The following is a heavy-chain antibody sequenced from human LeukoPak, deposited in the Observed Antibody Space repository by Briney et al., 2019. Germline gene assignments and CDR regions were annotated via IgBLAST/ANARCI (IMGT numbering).Heavy chain of an antibody. Sequence: ASVKVSCKASGYIFTAYYMHWVRQAPGQGPEWMGWINGNSGGTNYAQKFRGRVTMTRDTSITTAYMEVSGLRSDDTAVYFCARGEIDGPDFDQWGQGTLVTVSS. CDR2: INGNSGGT. J-gene: IGHJ4*02. CDR3: ARGEIDGPDFDQ. V-gene: IGHV1-2*02. CDR1: GYIFTAYY. D-gene: IGHD5-24*01.